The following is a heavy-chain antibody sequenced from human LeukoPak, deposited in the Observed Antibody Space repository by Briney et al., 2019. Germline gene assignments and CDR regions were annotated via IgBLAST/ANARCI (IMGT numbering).Heavy chain of an antibody. CDR3: ASNYYYGSSGYYWAPAFDI. D-gene: IGHD3-22*01. Sequence: GESLKISCKGSGYSFTSYWIGWVRQMPGKGLEWMGIIYPGDSDTRYSPSFQGQVTISADKSISTAYLQWSSLKASDTAMYYCASNYYYGSSGYYWAPAFDIWGQGTMVTVSS. CDR1: GYSFTSYW. V-gene: IGHV5-51*01. J-gene: IGHJ3*02. CDR2: IYPGDSDT.